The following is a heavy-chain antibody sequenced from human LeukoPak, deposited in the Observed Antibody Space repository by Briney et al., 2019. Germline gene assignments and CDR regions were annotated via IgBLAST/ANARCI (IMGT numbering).Heavy chain of an antibody. D-gene: IGHD3-10*01. Sequence: PGGSLRLSCAASGFTFSSYAMTWVRQAPGKGLDWVSSIDANGVATFYAESVKGLFSISRDNAKNTVGLQMHSLTAEDTSVYYCAKDQSYYNWFDPWGQGTLVTVAS. CDR2: IDANGVAT. CDR1: GFTFSSYA. J-gene: IGHJ5*02. V-gene: IGHV3-23*01. CDR3: AKDQSYYNWFDP.